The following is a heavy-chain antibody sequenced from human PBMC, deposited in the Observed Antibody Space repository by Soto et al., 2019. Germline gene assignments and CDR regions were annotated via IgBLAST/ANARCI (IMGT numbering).Heavy chain of an antibody. CDR3: ARDQYSYGYWDWFDP. D-gene: IGHD5-18*01. CDR2: INAGNGNT. V-gene: IGHV1-3*01. CDR1: GYTFTSYA. J-gene: IGHJ5*02. Sequence: QVQLVQSGAEVKKPGASVKVSCKASGYTFTSYAMHWVRQAPGQRLEWMGWINAGNGNTKYSQKFQGRVTITRDTSASTAYMELSSLRSEDTAVYYCARDQYSYGYWDWFDPWGQGTLVTVSS.